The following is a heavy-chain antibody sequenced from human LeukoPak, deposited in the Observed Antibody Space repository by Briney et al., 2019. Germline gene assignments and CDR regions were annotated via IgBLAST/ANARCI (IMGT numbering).Heavy chain of an antibody. CDR2: IIPIFGTA. D-gene: IGHD3-10*01. CDR3: ASSGYYGSGSYSAFDY. Sequence: SVKVSCKASGGTFGSYAISWVRQAPGQGLEWMGGIIPIFGTANYAQKFQGRVTITADESTSTAYMELSSLRSEDTAVYYCASSGYYGSGSYSAFDYWGQGTLVTVSS. V-gene: IGHV1-69*13. CDR1: GGTFGSYA. J-gene: IGHJ4*02.